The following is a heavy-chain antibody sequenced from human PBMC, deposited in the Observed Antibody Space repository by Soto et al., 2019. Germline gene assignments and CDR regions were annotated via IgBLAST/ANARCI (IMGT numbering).Heavy chain of an antibody. CDR1: GVTFSSYA. CDR2: ISYDGSNK. J-gene: IGHJ6*02. V-gene: IGHV3-30-3*01. Sequence: GGSLRLSCAAAGVTFSSYAMHWVRQAPGKGLEWVAVISYDGSNKYYADSVKGRFTISRDNSKNTLYLQMNSLRAEDTAVYYCARGQGLDVWGQGTTVTVSS. CDR3: ARGQGLDV.